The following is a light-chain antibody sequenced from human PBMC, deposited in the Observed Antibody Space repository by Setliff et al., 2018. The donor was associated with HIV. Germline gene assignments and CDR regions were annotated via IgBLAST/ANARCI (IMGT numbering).Light chain of an antibody. V-gene: IGLV2-14*03. J-gene: IGLJ1*01. Sequence: QSVLTQPASVSGSPGQSITISCSGTNSDIGSHDYVSWYQQHPGKAPKLIIFSVTYRPSGVSDRFSGSKSGNTASLTISGLQPEEEADYYCASHRDTNTLEVFGTGTKGTVL. CDR1: NSDIGSHDY. CDR3: ASHRDTNTLEV. CDR2: SVT.